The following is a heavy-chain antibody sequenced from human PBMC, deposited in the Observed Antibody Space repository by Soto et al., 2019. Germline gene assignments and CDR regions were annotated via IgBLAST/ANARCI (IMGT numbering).Heavy chain of an antibody. J-gene: IGHJ4*01. D-gene: IGHD5-12*01. V-gene: IGHV1-69*12. CDR1: GGTFSIYA. CDR3: ARDLGSGYDPGDY. CDR2: IIPIIGTR. Sequence: QVQLVQSGAEVKKPGSSVKVSCKASGGTFSIYAVSWVRQAPGQGLEWMGGIIPIIGTRNYAQRFQGRITITGDESTSTAYMELSSLKSEDTAVDYCARDLGSGYDPGDYWGHGTLVTVSS.